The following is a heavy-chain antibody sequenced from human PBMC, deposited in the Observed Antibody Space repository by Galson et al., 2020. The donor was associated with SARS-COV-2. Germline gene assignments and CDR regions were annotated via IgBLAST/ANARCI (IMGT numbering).Heavy chain of an antibody. CDR3: ARGPLYNWGTDRDNWFDP. CDR1: GGSISFGNYF. Sequence: SETLSLTCTVSGGSISFGNYFWSWIRQRPGQGLEWIGYIYYSGTTYHNPSLKNRVTISVDTSKNQFSLKLTSVTAADTALYYCARGPLYNWGTDRDNWFDPWGQGTLVTVSS. D-gene: IGHD3-16*02. J-gene: IGHJ5*02. CDR2: IYYSGTT. V-gene: IGHV4-31*03.